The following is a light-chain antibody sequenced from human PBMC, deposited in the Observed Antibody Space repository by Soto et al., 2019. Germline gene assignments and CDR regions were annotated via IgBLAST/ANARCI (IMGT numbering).Light chain of an antibody. Sequence: QTVVTQEPSFSVSPGGTVTLTCGLSSGSVSSNNYPSWYQQTPGQAPRTLIYSTNTRSSGVPDRFSGSILGNKAALTITGAQADDESDYYCVLYMRSGIWVFGGGTKVTVL. CDR3: VLYMRSGIWV. CDR1: SGSVSSNNY. CDR2: STN. V-gene: IGLV8-61*01. J-gene: IGLJ3*02.